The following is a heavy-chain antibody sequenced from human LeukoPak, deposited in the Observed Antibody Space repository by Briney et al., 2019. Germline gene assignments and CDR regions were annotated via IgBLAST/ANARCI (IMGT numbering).Heavy chain of an antibody. D-gene: IGHD3-10*01. CDR2: TYYRSKWYN. V-gene: IGHV6-1*01. J-gene: IGHJ6*02. CDR3: ARDAVIITMVRGVRVFYYYGMDV. CDR1: GDSVSSNSAA. Sequence: SQTPSLTCAISGDSVSSNSAAWNWIRQSPSRGLEWLGRTYYRSKWYNDYAVSVKSRITINPDTSKNQFSLQLNSVTPEDTAVYYCARDAVIITMVRGVRVFYYYGMDVWGQGTTVTVSS.